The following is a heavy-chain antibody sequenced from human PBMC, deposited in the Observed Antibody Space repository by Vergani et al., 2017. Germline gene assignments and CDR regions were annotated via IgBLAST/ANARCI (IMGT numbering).Heavy chain of an antibody. CDR3: ASVKYYSDSTSHFRGRYFDV. V-gene: IGHV4-39*01. CDR1: GDSIISRSYY. CDR2: IYNSGNG. J-gene: IGHJ2*01. Sequence: QMQLQESGPGLVKASETLYLTCTVSGDSIISRSYYWGWNRQPPGKGLEWIGSIYNSGNGDSSSSLKSRVTISADTSKNQFSLRLTSVTAADTAVYYCASVKYYSDSTSHFRGRYFDVWGRGTLVTVPS. D-gene: IGHD3-16*01.